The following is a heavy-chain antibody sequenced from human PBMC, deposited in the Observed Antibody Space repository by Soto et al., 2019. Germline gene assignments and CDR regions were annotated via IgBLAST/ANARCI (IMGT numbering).Heavy chain of an antibody. V-gene: IGHV4-39*01. J-gene: IGHJ3*02. CDR1: GGSISSSSYY. CDR2: IYYSGST. CDR3: ARPLEGPDAFDI. Sequence: PSETLSLTCTVSGGSISSSSYYWGWIRQPPGKGLEWIGSIYYSGSTYYNPSLKSRVTISVDTSKNQFSLKLSPVTAADTAVYYCARPLEGPDAFDIWGQGTMVTVSS.